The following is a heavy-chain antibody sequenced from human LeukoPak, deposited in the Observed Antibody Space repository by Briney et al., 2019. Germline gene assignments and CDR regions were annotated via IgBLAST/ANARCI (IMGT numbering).Heavy chain of an antibody. V-gene: IGHV3-21*01. J-gene: IGHJ6*03. D-gene: IGHD6-13*01. CDR1: GFTFSSYS. Sequence: PGGSLRLSCAASGFTFSSYSMNWVRQAPGKGLEWVSSISSSSSYIYYADSVKGRFTISRDNAKNSLYLQMNSLRAEDTAVYYCARHPINIAAVRRLGGIYYYYYVDVWGKGTTVTISS. CDR2: ISSSSSYI. CDR3: ARHPINIAAVRRLGGIYYYYYVDV.